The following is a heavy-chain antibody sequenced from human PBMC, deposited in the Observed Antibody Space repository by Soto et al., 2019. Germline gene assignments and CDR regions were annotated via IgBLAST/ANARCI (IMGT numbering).Heavy chain of an antibody. CDR1: GYTFTSYY. V-gene: IGHV1-46*03. J-gene: IGHJ6*04. CDR2: INPNGGST. CDR3: GRGLFAGDV. Sequence: QVQLVQSGAEVKKPGASVKVSCKASGYTFTSYYIHWVRQAPGQGLEWMGIINPNGGSTNYAQKSQGRVTLTRDTSTSTGYMDLSSLRSEDTAGYYCGRGLFAGDVWGKGTSVTVSS.